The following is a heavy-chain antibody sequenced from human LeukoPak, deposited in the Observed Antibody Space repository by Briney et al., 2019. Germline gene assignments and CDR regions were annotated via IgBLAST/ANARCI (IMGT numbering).Heavy chain of an antibody. D-gene: IGHD5-18*01. CDR1: GYTFTSYY. CDR3: AGGYSYGTFDY. J-gene: IGHJ4*02. V-gene: IGHV1-46*01. CDR2: INPSGGST. Sequence: ASVKVSCKASGYTFTSYYMHWVRQAPGQGLEWMGIINPSGGSTSYAQKFQGRVTITADESTSTAYMELSSLRSEDTAVYYCAGGYSYGTFDYWGQGTLVTVSS.